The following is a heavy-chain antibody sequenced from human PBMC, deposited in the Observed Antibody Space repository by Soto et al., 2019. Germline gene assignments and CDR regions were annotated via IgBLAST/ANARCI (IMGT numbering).Heavy chain of an antibody. CDR2: IWYDGGNQ. CDR1: GFTFSSYG. J-gene: IGHJ4*02. Sequence: QVQLVESGGRVVQPGRSLRLSCAASGFTFSSYGMHWVRQAPGKGLEWVAVIWYDGGNQYYADSVKGRFTISRDNSKNTLYLQMNSLRVEDTAVYYCARWGSGYYFDYWGQGTLVTVSS. D-gene: IGHD3-22*01. V-gene: IGHV3-33*01. CDR3: ARWGSGYYFDY.